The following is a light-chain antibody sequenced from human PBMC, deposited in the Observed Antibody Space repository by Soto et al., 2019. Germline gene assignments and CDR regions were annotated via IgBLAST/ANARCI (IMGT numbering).Light chain of an antibody. Sequence: SYELTQPPSVSVSPGQTASIPCSGDKLGDRFACWYQQKPGQSPLMVIFQDTKRPSGIPERFSGSSSGNTATLTIGGTQAMDDADYYCQAWDSSTGVVFGGGTKLTVL. J-gene: IGLJ2*01. V-gene: IGLV3-1*01. CDR3: QAWDSSTGVV. CDR1: KLGDRF. CDR2: QDT.